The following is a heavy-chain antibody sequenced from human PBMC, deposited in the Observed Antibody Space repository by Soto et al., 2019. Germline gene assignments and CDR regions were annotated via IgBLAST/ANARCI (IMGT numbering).Heavy chain of an antibody. V-gene: IGHV3-53*04. J-gene: IGHJ3*02. D-gene: IGHD2-15*01. CDR1: GFTVSSNY. CDR2: IYSGGST. Sequence: GGSLRLSCAASGFTVSSNYMSWVRQAPGKGLEWVSVIYSGGSTYYADSVKGRFTISRHNSKNTLYLQMNSLRAEDTAVYYCARDRVGYCSGGSCYGGDAFDIWGQGTMVTVSS. CDR3: ARDRVGYCSGGSCYGGDAFDI.